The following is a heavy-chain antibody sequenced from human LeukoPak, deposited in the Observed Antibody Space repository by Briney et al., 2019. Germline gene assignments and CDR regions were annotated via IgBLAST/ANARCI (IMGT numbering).Heavy chain of an antibody. CDR1: GYTLTGYY. CDR2: INPSSGGT. CDR3: ARSSSGYYYPIYYYYGMDV. V-gene: IGHV1-2*04. D-gene: IGHD3-22*01. J-gene: IGHJ6*02. Sequence: ASVKVSSKASGYTLTGYYMHWVRQAPGQGLEWMGWINPSSGGTNYAQKFQGWVTMTRDTSISTAYMELSRLRSDDTAVYYCARSSSGYYYPIYYYYGMDVWGQGTTVTVSS.